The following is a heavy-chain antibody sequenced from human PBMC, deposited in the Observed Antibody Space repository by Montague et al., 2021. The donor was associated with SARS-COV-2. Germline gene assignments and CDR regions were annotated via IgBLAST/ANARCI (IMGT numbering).Heavy chain of an antibody. CDR2: INHSGGV. CDR3: ARGYCSSTTCYRSLHY. CDR1: RGSFGGYY. J-gene: IGHJ4*02. V-gene: IGHV4-34*01. Sequence: SETLSLTCTVHRGSFGGYYWTWIRQPPGKGLEWIGEINHSGGVNYNPSLKSRVTTSVDTSKNHFSLKLRSVTAADTAIYYCARGYCSSTTCYRSLHYWGQGTLVTVSS. D-gene: IGHD2-2*01.